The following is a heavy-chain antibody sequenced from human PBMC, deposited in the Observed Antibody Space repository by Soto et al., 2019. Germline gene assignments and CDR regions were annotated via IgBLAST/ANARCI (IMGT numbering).Heavy chain of an antibody. V-gene: IGHV4-34*01. J-gene: IGHJ6*03. CDR1: GGSFSGYY. CDR2: INHSGST. D-gene: IGHD2-2*01. Sequence: SETLSLTCAVYGGSFSGYYWSWIRQPPGKGLEWIGEINHSGSTNYNPSLESRVTISVDTSKNQFSLKLSSVTAADTAVYYCARERQLGYCSSTSCYGYYYYYYMDVWGKGTTVTVSS. CDR3: ARERQLGYCSSTSCYGYYYYYYMDV.